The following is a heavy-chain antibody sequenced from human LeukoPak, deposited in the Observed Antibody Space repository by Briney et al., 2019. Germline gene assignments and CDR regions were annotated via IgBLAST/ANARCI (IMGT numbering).Heavy chain of an antibody. D-gene: IGHD3-22*01. V-gene: IGHV3-30*18. CDR1: GVTFYSYG. J-gene: IGHJ4*02. Sequence: GGSLRLSCAASGVTFYSYGMHWGRQSPSKGLEWVALISYDGSNKYYADSVKGRFTISRDNAKNTLYLQMNSLRAEDTAVYYCAKTRDSSDYYFDYWGQGTLVTVSS. CDR2: ISYDGSNK. CDR3: AKTRDSSDYYFDY.